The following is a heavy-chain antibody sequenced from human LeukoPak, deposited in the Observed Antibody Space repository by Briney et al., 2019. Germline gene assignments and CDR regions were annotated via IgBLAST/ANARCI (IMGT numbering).Heavy chain of an antibody. Sequence: GASVKVSCKASGYTFTSYGISWVRQAPGQGLEWMGWISAYNGNTNYAQKLQGRVTMTTDTSTSTAYMELRSLRSDDTAVYYCARGRNYYDSSGYSFHALDIWGQGTMVTVSS. V-gene: IGHV1-18*01. J-gene: IGHJ3*02. CDR3: ARGRNYYDSSGYSFHALDI. CDR2: ISAYNGNT. D-gene: IGHD3-22*01. CDR1: GYTFTSYG.